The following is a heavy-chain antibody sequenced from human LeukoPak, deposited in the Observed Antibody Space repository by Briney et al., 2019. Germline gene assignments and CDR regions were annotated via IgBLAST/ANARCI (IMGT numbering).Heavy chain of an antibody. V-gene: IGHV3-48*04. CDR3: ASSRDNFDY. CDR1: GFTFSTYS. D-gene: IGHD5-24*01. J-gene: IGHJ4*02. Sequence: GGSLRLSCAASGFTFSTYSMNWVRQAPGKGLEWVSYISGSSSNIYYADPVKGRFTISRDNANNSLFLQMDSLRAEDTAVYYCASSRDNFDYWGQGTLVTVSS. CDR2: ISGSSSNI.